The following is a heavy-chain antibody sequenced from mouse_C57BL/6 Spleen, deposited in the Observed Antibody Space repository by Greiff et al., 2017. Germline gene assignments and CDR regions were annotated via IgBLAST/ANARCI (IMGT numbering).Heavy chain of an antibody. D-gene: IGHD4-1*01. CDR1: GFTFSSYG. CDR3: ARHPGTNYAMDY. Sequence: VQLKESGGDLVKPGGSLKLSCAASGFTFSSYGMSWVRQTPDKRLEWVATISSGGSYTYYPDSVKGRFTISRDNAKNTLYLQMSSLKSEDTAMYYCARHPGTNYAMDYWGQGTSVTVSS. V-gene: IGHV5-6*01. CDR2: ISSGGSYT. J-gene: IGHJ4*01.